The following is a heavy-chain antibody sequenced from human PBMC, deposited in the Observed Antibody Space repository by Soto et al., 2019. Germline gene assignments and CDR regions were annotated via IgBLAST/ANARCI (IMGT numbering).Heavy chain of an antibody. Sequence: PSETLSLTCTVSGGSISSYYWSWIRQPPGEGLEWIGYIYYSGGTNYNPSLKSRVTISVDTSKNQFSLKLSSVTAADTAVYYCASRGGGDSPSFVYWGQGALVTVSS. D-gene: IGHD3-10*01. V-gene: IGHV4-59*01. CDR3: ASRGGGDSPSFVY. CDR1: GGSISSYY. J-gene: IGHJ4*02. CDR2: IYYSGGT.